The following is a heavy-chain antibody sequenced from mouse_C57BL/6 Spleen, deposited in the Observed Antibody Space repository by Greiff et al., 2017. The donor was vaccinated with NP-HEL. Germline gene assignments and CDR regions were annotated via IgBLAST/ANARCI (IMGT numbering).Heavy chain of an antibody. J-gene: IGHJ4*01. CDR1: GYAFSSSW. CDR3: ARHVYYAMGH. V-gene: IGHV1-82*01. CDR2: IYPGDGDT. Sequence: QVQLQQSGPELVKPGASVKISCKASGYAFSSSWMNWVKQRPGKGLEWIGRIYPGDGDTNYNGKFKGKATLTADKSSSTAFMQLRCLTSSDSAVSFCARHVYYAMGHWGQGPSVTVSS.